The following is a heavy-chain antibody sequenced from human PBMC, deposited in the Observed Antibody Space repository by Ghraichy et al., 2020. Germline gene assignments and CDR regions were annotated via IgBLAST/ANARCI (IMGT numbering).Heavy chain of an antibody. D-gene: IGHD1-1*01. J-gene: IGHJ4*02. Sequence: ASVKVSCKASGYTFASHAIIWVRQAPGQGLEWMGWISAFNGRAKYVQEFQDRVTMSTDTSTSTAFLEVTNLRSDDTATYYCARHGTGWYLDYWGQGTLVTVTS. CDR1: GYTFASHA. V-gene: IGHV1-18*04. CDR3: ARHGTGWYLDY. CDR2: ISAFNGRA.